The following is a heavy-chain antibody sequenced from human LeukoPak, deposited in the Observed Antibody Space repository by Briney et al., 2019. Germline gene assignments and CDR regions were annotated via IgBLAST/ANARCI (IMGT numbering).Heavy chain of an antibody. Sequence: GASVKVSCKASGYTFTNYYMHWVRQAPGQGGEGMGVINPSGDSTRYEQKFQDRVTMTRETSTRTVYMELSSLRSEDTAVYYCARGYSSSYRIDYWGQGTLVTVSS. CDR1: GYTFTNYY. D-gene: IGHD6-19*01. V-gene: IGHV1-46*01. CDR3: ARGYSSSYRIDY. CDR2: INPSGDST. J-gene: IGHJ4*02.